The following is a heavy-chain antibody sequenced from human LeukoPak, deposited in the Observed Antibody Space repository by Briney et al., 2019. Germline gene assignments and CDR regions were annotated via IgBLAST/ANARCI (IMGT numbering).Heavy chain of an antibody. CDR3: ARVDFWSGYNFDY. V-gene: IGHV3-11*01. Sequence: GGFLRLSCAASGFTFSDYYMSWIRQAPGKGLEWVSYISSSGSTIYYADSVKGRFTISRDNSKNTLYLQMNSLRADDTAVYFCARVDFWSGYNFDYWGQGTLVTVSS. J-gene: IGHJ4*02. CDR2: ISSSGSTI. D-gene: IGHD3-3*01. CDR1: GFTFSDYY.